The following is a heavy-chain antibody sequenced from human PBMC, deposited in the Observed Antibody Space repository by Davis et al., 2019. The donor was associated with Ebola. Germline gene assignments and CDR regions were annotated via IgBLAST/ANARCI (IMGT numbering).Heavy chain of an antibody. Sequence: MPSETLSLTCAVSGDSISSRNWWSWVRQFPGKGLEWIGEIYHSGSTNYNPSLKSRVTISLDKSKNQFSLKLTSVTAADTAVYYCARSHSDWLLPFDYWGQGTLATVSS. J-gene: IGHJ4*02. CDR3: ARSHSDWLLPFDY. D-gene: IGHD3-9*01. CDR1: GDSISSRNW. V-gene: IGHV4-4*02. CDR2: IYHSGST.